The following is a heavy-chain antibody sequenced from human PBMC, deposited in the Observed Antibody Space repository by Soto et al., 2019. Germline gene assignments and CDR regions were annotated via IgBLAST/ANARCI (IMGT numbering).Heavy chain of an antibody. CDR2: INHSGST. V-gene: IGHV4-34*01. CDR1: GGSFSGYY. D-gene: IGHD2-15*01. Sequence: SETLSLTCAVYGGSFSGYYWSWIRQPPGKGLERIGEINHSGSTNYNPSLKSRVTISVDTSKNQFSLKLSSVTAADTAVYYCARGGAVVVAAPRYNWFAPWGQGTLVTVSS. J-gene: IGHJ5*02. CDR3: ARGGAVVVAAPRYNWFAP.